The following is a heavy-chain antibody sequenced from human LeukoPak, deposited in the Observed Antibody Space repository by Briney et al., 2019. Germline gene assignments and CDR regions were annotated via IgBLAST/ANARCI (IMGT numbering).Heavy chain of an antibody. CDR3: AKDLSGYCSGGSCYSGAFDI. V-gene: IGHV3-9*01. CDR2: ISWNSGSI. D-gene: IGHD2-15*01. CDR1: GFTFDDYA. J-gene: IGHJ3*02. Sequence: GRSLRLSCAASGFTFDDYAMHWVRQAPGKGLEWVSGISWNSGSIGYADSVKGRFTISRDNAKNSLYLQMNSLRAEDTALYCCAKDLSGYCSGGSCYSGAFDIWGQGTMVTVSS.